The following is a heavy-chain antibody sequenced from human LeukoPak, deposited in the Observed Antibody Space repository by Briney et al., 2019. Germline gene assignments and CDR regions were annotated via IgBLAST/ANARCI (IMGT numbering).Heavy chain of an antibody. Sequence: GGSLRLSCAASGFTFSRNTMNWVRQAPGKGPEWVAAISGNGRGTYYADSVKGRFNISRDNTKNTLNLQMNSLRVDDMGVYYCVRVMTTTRNFDYWGPGTLVTVSS. CDR2: ISGNGRGT. J-gene: IGHJ4*02. D-gene: IGHD1-1*01. CDR1: GFTFSRNT. CDR3: VRVMTTTRNFDY. V-gene: IGHV3-23*01.